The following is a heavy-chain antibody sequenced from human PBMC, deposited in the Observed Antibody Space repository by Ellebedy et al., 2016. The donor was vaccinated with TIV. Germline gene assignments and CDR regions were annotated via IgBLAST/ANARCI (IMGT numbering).Heavy chain of an antibody. Sequence: AASVQVSCKTSGFTFSSSTMQWVRQARGQRLEWIGWIVVGSGHTNYAQKFQERVTITRDMSTSTAYMAMSSLRSDDTAVYYWAAERTYYDILGLGVSNGMDVWGQGTTVTVSS. CDR1: GFTFSSST. CDR2: IVVGSGHT. D-gene: IGHD3-9*01. J-gene: IGHJ6*02. V-gene: IGHV1-58*02. CDR3: AAERTYYDILGLGVSNGMDV.